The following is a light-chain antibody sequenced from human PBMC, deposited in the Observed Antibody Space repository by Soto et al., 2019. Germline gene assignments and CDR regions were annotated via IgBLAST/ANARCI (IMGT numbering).Light chain of an antibody. CDR1: QGISLY. V-gene: IGKV1-27*01. CDR2: ATS. CDR3: QKYNRAPWT. J-gene: IGKJ1*01. Sequence: DIQMTQSPSSLSASVGDRVTIACRASQGISLYLAWYQQKPGNVPKLLIYATSTLVSGVPSRFSGSGSGTDFTLTISNLQPEDVATYYCQKYNRAPWTFCQGTKVEIK.